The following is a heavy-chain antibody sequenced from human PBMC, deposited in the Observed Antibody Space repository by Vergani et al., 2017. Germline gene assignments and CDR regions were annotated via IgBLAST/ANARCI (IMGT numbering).Heavy chain of an antibody. CDR2: IHHSGDT. D-gene: IGHD3-10*01. CDR1: DSSIMTNPY. J-gene: IGHJ6*02. Sequence: QVQLQESGPGLVKPSETLTLTCDVSDSSIMTNPYWGWFRQSPGKGLEGCGCIHHSGDTHYNSSLKSRVSISIVSSSKFSLSLTPVTAADTAIYYCARQRGSGGFFPSSYFYGMDVWGHGTTVTVSS. CDR3: ARQRGSGGFFPSSYFYGMDV. V-gene: IGHV4-38-2*01.